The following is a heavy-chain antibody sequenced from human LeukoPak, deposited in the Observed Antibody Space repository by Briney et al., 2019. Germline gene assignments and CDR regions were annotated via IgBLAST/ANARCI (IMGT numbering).Heavy chain of an antibody. D-gene: IGHD3-22*01. V-gene: IGHV1-18*01. CDR1: TSR. CDR3: ARDLWNFYDDSGYNRDFDS. Sequence: ASVKVSCKATSRISWVRQAPGQGLEWRGWIGTYVGDPYYTHKSQGKTTLTTDTPTSTVYMELRNLRSDDTDVYYCARDLWNFYDDSGYNRDFDSWGQGTLVTVSS. J-gene: IGHJ5*01. CDR2: IGTYVGDP.